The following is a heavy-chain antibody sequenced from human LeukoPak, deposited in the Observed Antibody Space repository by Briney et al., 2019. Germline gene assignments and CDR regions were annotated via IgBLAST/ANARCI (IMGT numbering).Heavy chain of an antibody. CDR3: ARDRRSGSSYYVKRSLFDY. Sequence: ASVKVSCKASGYTFTGYYMHWVRQAPGQGLEWMGWINPNSGGTNYAQKFQGRVTMTRDTSISTAYMELSSLRSEDTAVYYCARDRRSGSSYYVKRSLFDYWGQGTLVTVSS. CDR2: INPNSGGT. CDR1: GYTFTGYY. J-gene: IGHJ4*02. V-gene: IGHV1-2*02. D-gene: IGHD3-10*02.